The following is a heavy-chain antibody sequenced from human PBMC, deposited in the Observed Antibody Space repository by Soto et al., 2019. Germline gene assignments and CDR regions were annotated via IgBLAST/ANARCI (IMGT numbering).Heavy chain of an antibody. J-gene: IGHJ4*02. Sequence: EVQLVESGGGLVQPGGSLRLSCVASGFTFSRRSMNWVRQAPGKGLEWVSNIRITSNAMYYADSVKGRFTVSRDNGKNSLYLQMNSLRDEDTSVYYCSRDMVGFDYWGQGTLVTVSS. CDR2: IRITSNAM. V-gene: IGHV3-48*02. CDR1: GFTFSRRS. D-gene: IGHD2-15*01. CDR3: SRDMVGFDY.